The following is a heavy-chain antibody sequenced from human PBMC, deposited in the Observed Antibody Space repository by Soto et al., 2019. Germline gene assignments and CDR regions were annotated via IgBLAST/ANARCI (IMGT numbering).Heavy chain of an antibody. Sequence: SETLSLTCAVYGGSFSGHSWTWIRQSPGKGLEWIGDINHSGRVNYSPSLKSRVTISLDTSKNQFSLTLSAVTAADTAMYYCSTRAYDTNGYYRFDPWGQGTLVTVS. V-gene: IGHV4-34*01. CDR3: STRAYDTNGYYRFDP. D-gene: IGHD3-22*01. CDR2: INHSGRV. J-gene: IGHJ5*01. CDR1: GGSFSGHS.